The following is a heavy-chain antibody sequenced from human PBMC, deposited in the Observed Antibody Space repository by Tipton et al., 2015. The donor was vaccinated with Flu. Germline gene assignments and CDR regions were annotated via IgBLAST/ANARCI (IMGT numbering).Heavy chain of an antibody. J-gene: IGHJ4*02. CDR3: ARGGGSFQFDF. CDR1: GGSITGYY. CDR2: IYARVST. Sequence: LRLSCTVSGGSITGYYWCWIWQPAGKGMEWIGRIYARVSTNYNPSLKSRVTMSVDTSKNQISLKLTSVTAADTAVYYCARGGGSFQFDFWGQGTLVTVSS. V-gene: IGHV4-4*07. D-gene: IGHD1-26*01.